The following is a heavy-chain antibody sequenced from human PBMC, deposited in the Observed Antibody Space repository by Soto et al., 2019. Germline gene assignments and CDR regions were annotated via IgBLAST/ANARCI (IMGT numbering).Heavy chain of an antibody. CDR2: IYYSGST. CDR1: GGSISSYY. D-gene: IGHD5-18*01. CDR3: ARIGSAYSYGYYFDY. Sequence: KASETLSLTCTVSGGSISSYYWSWIRQPPGKGLEWIGYIYYSGSTNYNPSLKSRVTISVDTSKNQFSLKLSSVTAADTAVYYCARIGSAYSYGYYFDYWGQGTLVTVSS. V-gene: IGHV4-59*01. J-gene: IGHJ4*02.